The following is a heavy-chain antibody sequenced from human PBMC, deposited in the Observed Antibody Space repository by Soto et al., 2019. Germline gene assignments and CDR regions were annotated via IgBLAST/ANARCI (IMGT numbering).Heavy chain of an antibody. J-gene: IGHJ6*02. Sequence: QVQLQESGPGLVKSSQTLSLTCTVSGGSIRSAGYYWTWIRQLPGKGLEWIGCIYYSGSTYYNPSLKSRLLISADTPNNHFSLNLRSVTAADTAVYFCASADGYSAGYGMDVWGQGTTVTVSS. CDR1: GGSIRSAGYY. D-gene: IGHD5-12*01. CDR3: ASADGYSAGYGMDV. CDR2: IYYSGST. V-gene: IGHV4-31*03.